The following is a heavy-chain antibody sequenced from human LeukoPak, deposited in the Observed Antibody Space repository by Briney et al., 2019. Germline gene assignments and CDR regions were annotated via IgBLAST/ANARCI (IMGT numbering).Heavy chain of an antibody. CDR3: VKEGPLCGGDCYGLFDY. D-gene: IGHD2-21*02. Sequence: GGSLRLSCAASGFTFSNYAVAWVRQTPGKGLEWASVITNRGIAAYYADSVKGRFTISRDNSKNTLYLQMNGLRAEDTAVYYCVKEGPLCGGDCYGLFDYWGQGTLVTVSS. J-gene: IGHJ4*02. CDR2: ITNRGIAA. V-gene: IGHV3-23*01. CDR1: GFTFSNYA.